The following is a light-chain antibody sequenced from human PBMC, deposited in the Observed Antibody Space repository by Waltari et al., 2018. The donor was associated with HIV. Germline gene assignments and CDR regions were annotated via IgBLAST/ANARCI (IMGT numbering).Light chain of an antibody. CDR2: DVS. J-gene: IGLJ1*01. V-gene: IGLV2-11*01. CDR3: CSYAGSYTYV. Sequence: QSVLTQPRSVSGSPGQSVTISCTGTGIDVGGHNSVSWYQQSPDKAPKIMIYDVSKRPSGVPDRFSGSKSGNTASLTISGLQSEDEANYFCCSYAGSYTYVFGTGTEVTVL. CDR1: GIDVGGHNS.